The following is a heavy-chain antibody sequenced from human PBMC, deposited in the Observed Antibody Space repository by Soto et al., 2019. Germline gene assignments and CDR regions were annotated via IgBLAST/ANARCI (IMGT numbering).Heavy chain of an antibody. Sequence: QVQLQESGPGLVKPSETLSLTCTVSGGSISSYYWSWIRQPPGKGLEWIGYIYYSGSTNYNPSLRRRVTLSVDTSKNQFSLKLSSVTAADTAVYYCARVNYDFWSGYYPTPSSHGTVFDYWGQGTLVTVSS. CDR2: IYYSGST. V-gene: IGHV4-59*01. CDR3: ARVNYDFWSGYYPTPSSHGTVFDY. J-gene: IGHJ4*02. CDR1: GGSISSYY. D-gene: IGHD3-3*01.